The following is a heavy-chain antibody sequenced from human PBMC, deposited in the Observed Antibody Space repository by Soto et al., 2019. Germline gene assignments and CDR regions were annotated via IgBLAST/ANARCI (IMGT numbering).Heavy chain of an antibody. Sequence: ASVKVSCKASGYTFTRYAMHWVHQAPGQRLEWMGWINAGNGNTKYSQKFQGRVTITRDTSASTAYMELSSLRSEDTAVYYCARNLMDYDILTGYYMPYYFDYWGQGTLVTVSS. V-gene: IGHV1-3*01. CDR3: ARNLMDYDILTGYYMPYYFDY. J-gene: IGHJ4*02. D-gene: IGHD3-9*01. CDR1: GYTFTRYA. CDR2: INAGNGNT.